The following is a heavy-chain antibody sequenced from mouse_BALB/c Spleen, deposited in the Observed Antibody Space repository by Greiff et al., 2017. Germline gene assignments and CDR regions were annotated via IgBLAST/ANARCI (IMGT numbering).Heavy chain of an antibody. J-gene: IGHJ3*01. CDR3: AREDYYGSKRFAY. CDR2: IYPGDGDT. Sequence: VQLQESGAELAKPGASVKMSCKASGYTFTSYWMNWVKQRPGQGLEWIGQIYPGDGDTNYNGKFKGKATLTADKSSSTAYMQLSSLTSEDSAVYFCAREDYYGSKRFAYWGQGTLVTVSA. CDR1: GYTFTSYW. D-gene: IGHD1-1*01. V-gene: IGHV1-80*01.